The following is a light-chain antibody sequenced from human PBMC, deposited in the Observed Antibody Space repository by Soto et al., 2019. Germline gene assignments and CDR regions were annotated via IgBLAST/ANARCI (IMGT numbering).Light chain of an antibody. CDR1: SSNIGGTNY. CDR3: AAWDDSLNGRV. CDR2: TNN. Sequence: QSVLTQPPSASGTPGQKVFISCSGSSSNIGGTNYAYWYQQLPGAAPKLLMHTNNQRPSGVPDRFSGSKSGTSASLAISGLQSEDEADYYCAAWDDSLNGRVFGTGTKGTVL. J-gene: IGLJ1*01. V-gene: IGLV1-44*01.